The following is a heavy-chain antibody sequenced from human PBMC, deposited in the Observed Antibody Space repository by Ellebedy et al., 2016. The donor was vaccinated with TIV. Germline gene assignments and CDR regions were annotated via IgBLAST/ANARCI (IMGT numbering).Heavy chain of an antibody. CDR1: GGSITKYY. V-gene: IGHV4-59*01. CDR2: SLHSGAT. D-gene: IGHD3-9*01. J-gene: IGHJ4*02. Sequence: MPGGSLRLSCTVSGGSITKYYWNWIRQPPGKGLEWIGYSLHSGATNYNPSLEGRVSISVDTSKNQVSLTLSSVTAADTAVYYCASLLTDESDWGQGTLVTVSS. CDR3: ASLLTDESD.